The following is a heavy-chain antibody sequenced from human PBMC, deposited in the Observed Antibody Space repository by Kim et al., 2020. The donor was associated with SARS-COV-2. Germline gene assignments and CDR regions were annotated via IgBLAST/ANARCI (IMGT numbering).Heavy chain of an antibody. CDR1: GGSVSSISYE. Sequence: SETLSLTCTVSGGSVSSISYEWGWIRQPPGKGLEWIASIHYTGTTYYNPSLKSRVTISVDTSKNHFSLKLSSVTAADTAVYYCVGAWNTAMVNYWGQGTL. CDR2: IHYTGTT. V-gene: IGHV4-39*07. J-gene: IGHJ4*02. CDR3: VGAWNTAMVNY. D-gene: IGHD5-18*01.